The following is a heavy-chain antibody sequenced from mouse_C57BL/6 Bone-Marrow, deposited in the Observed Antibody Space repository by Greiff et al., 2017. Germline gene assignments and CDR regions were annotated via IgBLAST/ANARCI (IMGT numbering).Heavy chain of an antibody. CDR2: IDPEDGET. Sequence: VHVKQSGAELVKPGASVKLSCTASGFNIKDYYMHWVKQRTEQGLEGIGRIDPEDGETKYAPKFQGKAAITADTSSNTAYLQLSSLTSEDTSVYYCARSDRYYWYFDVWGTGTTVTVSS. CDR3: ARSDRYYWYFDV. J-gene: IGHJ1*03. D-gene: IGHD2-14*01. CDR1: GFNIKDYY. V-gene: IGHV14-2*01.